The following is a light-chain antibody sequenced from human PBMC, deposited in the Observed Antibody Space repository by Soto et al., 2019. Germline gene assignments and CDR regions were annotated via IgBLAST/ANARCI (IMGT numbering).Light chain of an antibody. CDR3: QQYTNWPPIT. Sequence: ETVMTQSPTTLSVSPGPRPTPSCKAGQSVGSSIAWYRQRPGQTPTLIVYSASTRATGIPARFSGSGSGTEFSLTISSLQSEDASFYYCQQYTNWPPITFGQGTRLEIK. CDR2: SAS. CDR1: QSVGSS. V-gene: IGKV3-15*01. J-gene: IGKJ5*01.